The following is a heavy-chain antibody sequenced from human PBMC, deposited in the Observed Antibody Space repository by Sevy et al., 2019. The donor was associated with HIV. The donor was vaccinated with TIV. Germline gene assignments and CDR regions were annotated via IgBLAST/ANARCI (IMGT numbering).Heavy chain of an antibody. J-gene: IGHJ4*02. Sequence: GGSRGPPCGPPELILGNPWMSGVRKAQGKGLEWVGRIKSKADGGTPDYAAPVKGTFTISRDDSINTLYLQMNSLRTDDTAVYYCGYSEYGYYYDYWGQGTLVTVSS. CDR2: IKSKADGGTP. CDR1: ELILGNPW. CDR3: GYSEYGYYYDY. D-gene: IGHD1-26*01. V-gene: IGHV3-15*01.